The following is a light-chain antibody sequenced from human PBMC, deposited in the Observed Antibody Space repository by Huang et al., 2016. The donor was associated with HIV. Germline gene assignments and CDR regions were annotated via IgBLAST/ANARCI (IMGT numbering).Light chain of an antibody. CDR1: QSISNF. CDR2: GAS. Sequence: IHMTQSPSSLSASVGDRVTSTRRATQSISNFLNWYQQKPGKAPKLLIYGASSLQSGVPSRFSGGGSGTDFTLTINSLQPEDFATYYCQQSYSTLQVTFGPGTKVGI. J-gene: IGKJ3*01. V-gene: IGKV1-39*01. CDR3: QQSYSTLQVT.